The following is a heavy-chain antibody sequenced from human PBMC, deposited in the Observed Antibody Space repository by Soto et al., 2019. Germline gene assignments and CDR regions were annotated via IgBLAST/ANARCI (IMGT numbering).Heavy chain of an antibody. J-gene: IGHJ4*02. D-gene: IGHD3-16*01. CDR3: ARGPGGMRAGYRHEYEFDY. Sequence: QVQLQQWGAGLLKPSETLSLTCAVYGGSFSGYYWSWIRQPPGKGLEWIGEINHSGSTNYNPSLKSRVTISVVTSKQQFSLKLSSVTAADTAVYYCARGPGGMRAGYRHEYEFDYWGQGTLVTVSS. V-gene: IGHV4-34*01. CDR1: GGSFSGYY. CDR2: INHSGST.